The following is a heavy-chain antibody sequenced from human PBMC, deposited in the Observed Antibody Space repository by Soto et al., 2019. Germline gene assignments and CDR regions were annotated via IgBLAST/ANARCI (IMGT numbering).Heavy chain of an antibody. CDR1: GFSFSISP. Sequence: QVQLVESGGGVVQPGRSLRLSCAASGFSFSISPMHWVRQAPGKGPEWVALIPYDGTNKFYADSVKGRFTISRDNSKSTLYLQVDSLRPEDAAVYYCARDPKTSGGQNWAFNYFDSWGQGTLVTVSS. V-gene: IGHV3-30-3*01. J-gene: IGHJ4*02. CDR2: IPYDGTNK. D-gene: IGHD7-27*01. CDR3: ARDPKTSGGQNWAFNYFDS.